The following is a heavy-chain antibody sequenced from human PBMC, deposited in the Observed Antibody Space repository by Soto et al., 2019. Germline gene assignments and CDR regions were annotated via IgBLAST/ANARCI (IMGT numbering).Heavy chain of an antibody. V-gene: IGHV1-3*01. CDR2: INAANGDT. D-gene: IGHD3-10*01. J-gene: IGHJ4*02. Sequence: QVQLVQSGAEVKKPGASVKVSCKASGYTFTAYPMHWVRQAPGQRLEWMGWINAANGDTGYSQKFQGRVTFTRDTSASTLYMELSSLTSEDTAVYYCARKDYYGAGIYYFDHWGQAPLVTVSS. CDR3: ARKDYYGAGIYYFDH. CDR1: GYTFTAYP.